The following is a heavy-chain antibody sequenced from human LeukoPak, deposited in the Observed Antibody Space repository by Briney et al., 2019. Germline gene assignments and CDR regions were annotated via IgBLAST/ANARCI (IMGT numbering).Heavy chain of an antibody. J-gene: IGHJ5*02. CDR3: AGGHGSSTSCYSVGCFDP. CDR1: GGFIRSYY. Sequence: SETLSLTCTVCGGFIRSYYWSWLRQPAGRGLEGIGRIYTSGSTNYNPSLRSRVTMPVDTSKNQFSLKLSSVTAADTAVYYSAGGHGSSTSCYSVGCFDPWGQGTLVTVSS. CDR2: IYTSGST. V-gene: IGHV4-4*07. D-gene: IGHD2-2*01.